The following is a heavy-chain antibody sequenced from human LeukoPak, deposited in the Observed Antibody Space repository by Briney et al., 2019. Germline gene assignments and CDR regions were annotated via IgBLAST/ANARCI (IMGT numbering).Heavy chain of an antibody. J-gene: IGHJ3*02. CDR2: IKQDGSEK. CDR3: ARDDGRYFDRLGHDAFDI. Sequence: GGSLRLSCAASGVTFSSYWMSWVRQAPGKGMEWVANIKQDGSEKNYVDSVKGRFTISRDNAKNSLYLQINSLRAEDTAVYYCARDDGRYFDRLGHDAFDIWGQGTLVTVSS. CDR1: GVTFSSYW. V-gene: IGHV3-7*01. D-gene: IGHD3-9*01.